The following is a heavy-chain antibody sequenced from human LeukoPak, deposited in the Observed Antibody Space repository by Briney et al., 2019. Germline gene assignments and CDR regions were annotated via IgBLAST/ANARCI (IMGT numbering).Heavy chain of an antibody. CDR2: ISYDGSNK. J-gene: IGHJ4*02. D-gene: IGHD2/OR15-2a*01. V-gene: IGHV3-30-3*01. CDR1: GFTFSSYA. Sequence: SGRSLRLSCAASGFTFSSYAMHWVRQAPGKGLEWVAVISYDGSNKYYADSVKGRFTISRDNSKNTLYLQMNSLRAEDTAVYYCARDPTWIYPRGYFDYWGQGTLVTVSS. CDR3: ARDPTWIYPRGYFDY.